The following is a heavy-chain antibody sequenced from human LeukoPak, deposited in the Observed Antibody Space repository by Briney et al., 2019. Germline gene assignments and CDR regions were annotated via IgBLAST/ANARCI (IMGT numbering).Heavy chain of an antibody. J-gene: IGHJ4*02. CDR3: ARAPIVVVPAAINHAVAAAEDY. V-gene: IGHV4-34*01. CDR2: INHSLST. CDR1: GGSFSGYY. Sequence: SETLSLTCAVYGGSFSGYYWSWIRQPPGKGLEWIGEINHSLSTNYNPSLKSRVTISVDTSKNQFSLKLSSVTAADTAVYYCARAPIVVVPAAINHAVAAAEDYWGQGTLVSVSS. D-gene: IGHD2-2*01.